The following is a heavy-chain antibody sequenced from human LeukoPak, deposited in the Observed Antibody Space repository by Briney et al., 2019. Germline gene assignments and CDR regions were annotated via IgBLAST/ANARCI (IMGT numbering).Heavy chain of an antibody. J-gene: IGHJ4*02. D-gene: IGHD3-3*01. CDR1: GGSISSYY. CDR2: IYYSGST. CDR3: ARGVFGVVPFDY. V-gene: IGHV4-59*01. Sequence: KPSETLSLTCTVSGGSISSYYWSWIRQPPGKGLEWIGYIYYSGSTNYNPSLKSRVTISVDTSKNQFSLKLSSVTAADTAVYYCARGVFGVVPFDYWGQGTLVTVSS.